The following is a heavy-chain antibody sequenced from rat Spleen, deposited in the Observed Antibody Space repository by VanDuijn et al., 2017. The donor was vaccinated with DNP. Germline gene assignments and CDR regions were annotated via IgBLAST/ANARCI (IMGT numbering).Heavy chain of an antibody. CDR3: TSATGR. CDR1: GFSLTSYH. V-gene: IGHV2-15*01. J-gene: IGHJ2*01. D-gene: IGHD5-1*01. CDR2: IWSGGST. Sequence: QVQLKESGPGLVQPSQTLSLTCTVSGFSLTSYHVSWVRQPPGKSLVWMGTIWSGGSTDYNSALKSRLSISRDTSKSQVFLKMNSLQTEDTASYFCTSATGRWGQGVMVTVSS.